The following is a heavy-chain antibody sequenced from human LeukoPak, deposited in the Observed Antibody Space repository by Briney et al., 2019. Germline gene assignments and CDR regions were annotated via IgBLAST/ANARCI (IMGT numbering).Heavy chain of an antibody. J-gene: IGHJ6*03. D-gene: IGHD6-19*01. V-gene: IGHV4-39*07. Sequence: PSETLSLTCTVSGYSISSGSNYWGWIRQPPGKTLEWIGSIYSSGSTYYNSSLQSRVIIIIDTPKNHFSLTLSSVTAADTAVYYCARDLRYSSGWSASGMDVWGKGTTVTISS. CDR1: GYSISSGSNY. CDR3: ARDLRYSSGWSASGMDV. CDR2: IYSSGST.